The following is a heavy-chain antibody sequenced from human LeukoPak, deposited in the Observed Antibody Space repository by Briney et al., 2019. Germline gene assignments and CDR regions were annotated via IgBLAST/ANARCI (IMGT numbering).Heavy chain of an antibody. CDR3: ATGGPLRYVDWLLPVYYYGMDV. V-gene: IGHV1-3*01. D-gene: IGHD3-9*01. CDR1: GYTFTIFA. J-gene: IGHJ6*04. CDR2: INAGNGNT. Sequence: RVASVKVSCQASGYTFTIFAMHWVRQPPGQRREWMGWINAGNGNTKYSQKFQGRVTITRDTSASTAYMELSSLRSEDTAVYYCATGGPLRYVDWLLPVYYYGMDVWGKGTTVTVSS.